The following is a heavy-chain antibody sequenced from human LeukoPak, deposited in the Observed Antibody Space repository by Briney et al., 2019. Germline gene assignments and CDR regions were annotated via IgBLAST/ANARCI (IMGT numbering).Heavy chain of an antibody. J-gene: IGHJ4*02. V-gene: IGHV3-66*01. CDR1: GFTVSSNY. CDR2: IYSGGST. CDR3: AREGSSGYGYFDY. Sequence: TGGSLRLSCAASGFTVSSNYMSWVRQAPGKGLEWVSVIYSGGSTYYADSVKGRFTISRDNSKNTLYLQMNSLRAEDTAVYYCAREGSSGYGYFDYWGQGTLVTVSS. D-gene: IGHD3-22*01.